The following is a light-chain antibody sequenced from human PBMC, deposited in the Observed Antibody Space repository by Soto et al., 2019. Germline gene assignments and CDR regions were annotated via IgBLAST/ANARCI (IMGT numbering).Light chain of an antibody. CDR2: VNSDGRH. Sequence: QAVVTQSPSASASLGASVKLTCTLSSGHSNYAIAWHQQQPEKGPRYLMKVNSDGRHSKGDGIPDRFAGSSSGAERYLIISSLQSEDEADYYCQTWGSAIHVFGGGPKLTVL. J-gene: IGLJ3*02. CDR3: QTWGSAIHV. V-gene: IGLV4-69*01. CDR1: SGHSNYA.